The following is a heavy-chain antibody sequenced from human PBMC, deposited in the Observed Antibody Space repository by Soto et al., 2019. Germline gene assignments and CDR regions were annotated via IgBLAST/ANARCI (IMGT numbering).Heavy chain of an antibody. CDR1: GGSISSGGYY. D-gene: IGHD6-6*01. V-gene: IGHV4-31*02. Sequence: TLPLTCTVSGGSISSGGYYWSWIRQHPGKGLEWIGYIYYSGSTYYNPSLKSRVTISVDTSKNQFSLKLSSVTAADTAVYYCARADSSSSGPDWFDPWGQGTLVTVSS. CDR3: ARADSSSSGPDWFDP. J-gene: IGHJ5*02. CDR2: IYYSGST.